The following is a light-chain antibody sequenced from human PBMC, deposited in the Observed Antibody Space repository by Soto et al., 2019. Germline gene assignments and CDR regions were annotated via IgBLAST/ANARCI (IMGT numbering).Light chain of an antibody. V-gene: IGLV4-69*01. CDR3: QTWDTGTQVV. J-gene: IGLJ2*01. Sequence: QAVLSQSPSASASLGASVKVTCTLSSGHSNYAIAWHQQQPETGPRFLMKLNSDGSHTKGDGIPDRFSGSISGAERYLTISSLQSEDEADYYCQTWDTGTQVVFGGGTQLTVL. CDR1: SGHSNYA. CDR2: LNSDGSH.